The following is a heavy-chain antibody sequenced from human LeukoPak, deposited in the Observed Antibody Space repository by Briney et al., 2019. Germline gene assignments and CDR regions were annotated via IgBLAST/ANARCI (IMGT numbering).Heavy chain of an antibody. D-gene: IGHD3-22*01. CDR3: AKPKAAYYYDSSGYYLDY. Sequence: GGPLEPSWGASGLTSSTFAMHWVGRAPGKGLEWWQVISYDGSNKYYADSVKGRFTISRDNSKNTLYLQMNSLRAEDTAVYYCAKPKAAYYYDSSGYYLDYWGQGTLVTVSS. CDR1: GLTSSTFA. J-gene: IGHJ4*02. V-gene: IGHV3-30*18. CDR2: ISYDGSNK.